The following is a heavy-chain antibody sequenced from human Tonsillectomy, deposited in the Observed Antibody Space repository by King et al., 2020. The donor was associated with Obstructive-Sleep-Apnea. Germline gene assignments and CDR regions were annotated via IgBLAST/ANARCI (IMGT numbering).Heavy chain of an antibody. CDR1: GFTFSSYG. J-gene: IGHJ4*02. V-gene: IGHV3-33*01. Sequence: VKLVESGGGVVQPGRSLRLSCAASGFTFSSYGMHWVRQAPGKGLEWVAVIWYDGSNKYYADSVKGRFTISRDNSKNTLYLQMNSLRAEDTAVYYCARDRAYYDSSGHPGYWGQGTLVTVSS. CDR3: ARDRAYYDSSGHPGY. CDR2: IWYDGSNK. D-gene: IGHD3-22*01.